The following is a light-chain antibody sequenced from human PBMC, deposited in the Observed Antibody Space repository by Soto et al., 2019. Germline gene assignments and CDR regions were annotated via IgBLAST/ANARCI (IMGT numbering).Light chain of an antibody. V-gene: IGKV3-15*01. Sequence: EIVITQSPATLSVSPGERAILSCRASQSISINVAWYQQKPGQAPRLLIYAASNRATGVPARFSGSWSGTEFTLTITSLQSEDFAVYYCQQYNQGITFGQGTRLEIK. J-gene: IGKJ5*01. CDR3: QQYNQGIT. CDR2: AAS. CDR1: QSISIN.